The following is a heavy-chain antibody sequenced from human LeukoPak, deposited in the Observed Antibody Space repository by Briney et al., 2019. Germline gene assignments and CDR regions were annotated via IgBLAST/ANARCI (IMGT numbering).Heavy chain of an antibody. CDR3: AREDYDSSGYYYVEGSWFDP. D-gene: IGHD3-22*01. V-gene: IGHV3-30*04. Sequence: QPGGSLRLSCVASGFTFNSYTMHWVRQAPGKGLEWVALISYDGSEKNYADSVKGRFTVSRGNSKNTLYLQMNSLRAEDTAVYYCAREDYDSSGYYYVEGSWFDPWGQGILVTVSS. CDR2: ISYDGSEK. J-gene: IGHJ5*02. CDR1: GFTFNSYT.